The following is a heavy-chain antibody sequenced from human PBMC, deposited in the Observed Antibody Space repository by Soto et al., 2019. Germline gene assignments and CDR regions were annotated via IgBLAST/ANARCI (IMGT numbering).Heavy chain of an antibody. CDR3: ARGGYCSSTSCYWGSGMDV. D-gene: IGHD2-2*01. J-gene: IGHJ6*02. V-gene: IGHV6-1*01. CDR2: TYYRSKWYN. Sequence: SQTLSLTCAISGDSVSSNSAAWNWIRQSPSGGLEWLGRTYYRSKWYNDYAVSVKSRITINPDTSKNQFSLQLNSVTPEDTAVYYCARGGYCSSTSCYWGSGMDVWGQGTTVTVSS. CDR1: GDSVSSNSAA.